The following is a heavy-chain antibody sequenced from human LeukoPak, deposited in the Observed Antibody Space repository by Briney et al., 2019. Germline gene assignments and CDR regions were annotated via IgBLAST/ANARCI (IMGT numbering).Heavy chain of an antibody. CDR2: IKQDGSET. D-gene: IGHD3-16*01. CDR1: GFTFSSYW. CDR3: ARDPSMTAVSAYSFGF. J-gene: IGHJ4*02. Sequence: GGSLRLSCAASGFTFSSYWMSWVRQAPGKGLEWVASIKQDGSETYYVDSVKGRFIISKDNAQNLLFLQMNSLRVEDTAVYFCARDPSMTAVSAYSFGFWGQGTLVTVSS. V-gene: IGHV3-7*01.